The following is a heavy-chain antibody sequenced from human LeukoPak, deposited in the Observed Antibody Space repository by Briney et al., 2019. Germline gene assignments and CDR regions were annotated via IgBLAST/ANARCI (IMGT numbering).Heavy chain of an antibody. V-gene: IGHV1-3*01. D-gene: IGHD6-13*01. J-gene: IGHJ5*02. CDR2: INAGNANT. CDR3: ARDVGITVADSFDP. CDR1: GYTFTNYA. Sequence: ASVKVSCKAFGYTFTNYAVNWVRQAPGQRLQWMGWINAGNANTKYSQEFQGRVTIIRDTSASTVYMEVRGLRSDDTAMYYCARDVGITVADSFDPWGQGTLVTVSS.